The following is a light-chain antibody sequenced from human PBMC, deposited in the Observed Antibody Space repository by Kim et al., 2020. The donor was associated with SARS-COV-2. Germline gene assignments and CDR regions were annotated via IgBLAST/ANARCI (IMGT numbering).Light chain of an antibody. CDR2: DVS. J-gene: IGLJ1*01. V-gene: IGLV2-14*03. CDR1: SSDVGGYNY. Sequence: QSALTQPASVSGSPGQSITISCTGTSSDVGGYNYVSWYQQHPGKAPKLMIYDVSNRPSGVSNRFSGSKSGNMASLTISGLQAEDEADYYCSSYTSSSTLGVYVFGTGTKVTVL. CDR3: SSYTSSSTLGVYV.